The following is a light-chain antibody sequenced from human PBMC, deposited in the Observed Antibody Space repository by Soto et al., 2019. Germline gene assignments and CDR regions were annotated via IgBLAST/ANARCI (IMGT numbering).Light chain of an antibody. J-gene: IGKJ1*01. CDR3: QQRSNWPPTWT. CDR2: AAT. V-gene: IGKV1-12*01. Sequence: DTQVTQSPSSVSASVGDTVTITCRASQDIKKWLAWYQQKPMEAPKLLISAATRLQSGISPRFTGSGSGTVFTLTINNLQPEDFAVYYCQQRSNWPPTWTFGQGTKVVIK. CDR1: QDIKKW.